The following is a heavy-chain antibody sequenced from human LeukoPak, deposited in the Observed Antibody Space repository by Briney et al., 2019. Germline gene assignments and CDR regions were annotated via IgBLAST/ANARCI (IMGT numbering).Heavy chain of an antibody. Sequence: PGGSLRLSCAASGFTVSSSYMSWVRQAPGKGLEWVANIKQDGSEKYYVDSVKGRFTISRDNAKNSLYLQMNSLRAEDTAVYYCARDRRSGWYGYWGQGTLVTVSS. CDR2: IKQDGSEK. V-gene: IGHV3-7*03. CDR1: GFTVSSSY. CDR3: ARDRRSGWYGY. D-gene: IGHD6-19*01. J-gene: IGHJ4*02.